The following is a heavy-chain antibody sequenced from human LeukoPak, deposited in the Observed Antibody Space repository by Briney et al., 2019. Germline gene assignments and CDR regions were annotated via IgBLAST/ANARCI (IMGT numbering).Heavy chain of an antibody. CDR3: ARSVAKTLGYCSSTSCYGLHAFDI. V-gene: IGHV4-38-2*01. CDR2: MYRSGST. Sequence: PSETLSLTCAVSGYSISSGYYWGWIRQPPGKGLEWIGSMYRSGSTYYNPSLKSRFTISLDTSKNRLSLKLSSVTAADTAVYYCARSVAKTLGYCSSTSCYGLHAFDIWGQGTLVTVSS. D-gene: IGHD2-2*01. CDR1: GYSISSGYY. J-gene: IGHJ3*02.